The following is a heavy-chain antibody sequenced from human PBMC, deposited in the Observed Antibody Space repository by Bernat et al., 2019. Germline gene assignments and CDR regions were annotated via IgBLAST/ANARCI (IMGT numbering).Heavy chain of an antibody. CDR1: GFTFSTYW. CDR2: VNSDGSSA. CDR3: AKASGSYYGRGAFDI. Sequence: EVQLVESGGDLVQPGGSLRLSCAVSGFTFSTYWMHWVRQAPGRGLVWVSRVNSDGSSASYAASVKGRFTISRDNAKNTLYLQMNSLRAEDTAVYYCAKASGSYYGRGAFDIWGQGTMVTVSS. D-gene: IGHD1-26*01. V-gene: IGHV3-74*01. J-gene: IGHJ3*02.